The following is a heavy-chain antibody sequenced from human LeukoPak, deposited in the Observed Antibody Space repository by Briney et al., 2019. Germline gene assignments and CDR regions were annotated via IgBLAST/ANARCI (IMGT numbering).Heavy chain of an antibody. Sequence: ASVKVSCKASGYTFTSYDINWVRQATGQGLEWMGWMNPNSGNTGYAQKFQGRVTMTRNTSISTAYVELSSLRSEDTAVYYCARKGSGSYYVGWFDPWGQGTLVTVSS. D-gene: IGHD1-26*01. CDR2: MNPNSGNT. CDR1: GYTFTSYD. CDR3: ARKGSGSYYVGWFDP. J-gene: IGHJ5*02. V-gene: IGHV1-8*01.